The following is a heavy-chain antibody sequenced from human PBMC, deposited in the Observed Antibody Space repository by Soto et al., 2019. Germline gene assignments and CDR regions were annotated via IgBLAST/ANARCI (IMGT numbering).Heavy chain of an antibody. D-gene: IGHD3-22*01. Sequence: QVQLQESGPGLVKPSETLSLTCIVSGDSMSNYYWSWIRQPPGKGLEWIGYIYYSGSTNYNPSLKSRVTISVDMSKNQFSLTLNSVTAADTAVYYCARMTYDSTLYPNWFDPWGQGTLVTVSS. CDR1: GDSMSNYY. J-gene: IGHJ5*02. CDR3: ARMTYDSTLYPNWFDP. V-gene: IGHV4-59*01. CDR2: IYYSGST.